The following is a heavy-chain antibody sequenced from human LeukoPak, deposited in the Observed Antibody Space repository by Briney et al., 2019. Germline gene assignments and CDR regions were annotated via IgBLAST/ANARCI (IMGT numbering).Heavy chain of an antibody. CDR1: GFTFSSYG. CDR3: ARDEWAAAGTVY. V-gene: IGHV3-33*01. D-gene: IGHD6-13*01. Sequence: GGSLRLSCAASGFTFSSYGMHGVRQAPGKGLEWVAVIWYDGSNKYYADSVKGRFTISRDNSKNTLYLQMNSLRAEDTAVYYCARDEWAAAGTVYWGQGTLVTVSS. CDR2: IWYDGSNK. J-gene: IGHJ4*02.